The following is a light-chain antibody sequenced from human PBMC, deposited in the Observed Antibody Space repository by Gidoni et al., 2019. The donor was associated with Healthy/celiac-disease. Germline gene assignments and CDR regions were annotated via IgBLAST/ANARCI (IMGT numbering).Light chain of an antibody. CDR3: QQSYSTPT. Sequence: DLQMTQSPSSLSASVGDRVTITCRASQSISSYLNWYQQKPGKAPKLLIYAASSLQSGVPSRFSGSGSGTDCTLTISSLQPEDFATYYCQQSYSTPTFGGGTKVEIK. CDR2: AAS. V-gene: IGKV1-39*01. J-gene: IGKJ4*01. CDR1: QSISSY.